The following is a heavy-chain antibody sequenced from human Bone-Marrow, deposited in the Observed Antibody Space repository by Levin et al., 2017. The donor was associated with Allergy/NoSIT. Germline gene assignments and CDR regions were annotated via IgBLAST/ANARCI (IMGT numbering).Heavy chain of an antibody. CDR1: GGSISSSSYY. CDR3: ARKRGKGGSYSESGMDV. Sequence: GSLRLSCTVSGGSISSSSYYWGWIRQPPGKGLEWIGSIYYSGSTYYNPSLKSRVTISVDTSKNQFSLKLSSVTAADTAVYYCARKRGKGGSYSESGMDVWGQGTTVTVSS. CDR2: IYYSGST. D-gene: IGHD1-26*01. V-gene: IGHV4-39*07. J-gene: IGHJ6*02.